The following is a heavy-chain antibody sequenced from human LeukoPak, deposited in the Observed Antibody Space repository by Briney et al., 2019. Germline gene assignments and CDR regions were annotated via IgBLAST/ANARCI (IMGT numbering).Heavy chain of an antibody. CDR3: AEDASSSWYGKLDY. CDR2: ISYDGRNK. CDR1: GFPFISYG. Sequence: GGSLRLSCSASGFPFISYGMHWVRQAPGRGLEWVEVISYDGRNKNYADSVQGRVTISRDNSKNTLYLQMNSLRAEDTAVYYCAEDASSSWYGKLDYWGQGTLLTVSS. D-gene: IGHD6-13*01. V-gene: IGHV3-30*18. J-gene: IGHJ4*02.